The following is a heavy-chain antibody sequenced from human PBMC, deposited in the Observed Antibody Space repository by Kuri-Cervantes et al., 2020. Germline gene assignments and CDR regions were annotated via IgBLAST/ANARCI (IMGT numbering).Heavy chain of an antibody. V-gene: IGHV3-20*04. J-gene: IGHJ4*02. D-gene: IGHD3-16*02. CDR3: ARGTVWGSYRTDLDY. Sequence: GGSLRLSCAASGFTFDDYGMSWVRQAPGKGLEWVSGINWNGGSTGYADSVKGRFTISRDNAKNTLYLQMNSLRAEDTAVYYCARGTVWGSYRTDLDYWGQGTLVTVSS. CDR1: GFTFDDYG. CDR2: INWNGGST.